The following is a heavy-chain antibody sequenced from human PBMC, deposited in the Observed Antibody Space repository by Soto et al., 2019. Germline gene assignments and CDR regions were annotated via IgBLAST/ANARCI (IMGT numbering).Heavy chain of an antibody. Sequence: AGGSLRLSCAASGFTFSSYAMSWVRQAPGKGLEWVSAISGSGGSTYYADSVKGRFTISRDNSKNTLYLQMNSLRAEDTAVYYCAKDDEQLPEGSWFDPWGQGTLVTVSS. D-gene: IGHD6-6*01. J-gene: IGHJ5*02. CDR3: AKDDEQLPEGSWFDP. CDR2: ISGSGGST. V-gene: IGHV3-23*01. CDR1: GFTFSSYA.